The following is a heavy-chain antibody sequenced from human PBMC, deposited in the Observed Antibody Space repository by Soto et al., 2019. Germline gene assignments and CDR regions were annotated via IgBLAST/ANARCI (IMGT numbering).Heavy chain of an antibody. V-gene: IGHV1-2*04. CDR2: INPNSGGT. D-gene: IGHD6-13*01. CDR1: GYTFTGYY. CDR3: ASSYSSSWSGYYYYYGMDV. Sequence: ASVKVSCKASGYTFTGYYMHWVRQAPGQGLEWMGWINPNSGGTNYAQKFQGWVTMTRDTSISTAYMELSRLRSDGTAVYYCASSYSSSWSGYYYYYGMDVWGQGTTVTVS. J-gene: IGHJ6*02.